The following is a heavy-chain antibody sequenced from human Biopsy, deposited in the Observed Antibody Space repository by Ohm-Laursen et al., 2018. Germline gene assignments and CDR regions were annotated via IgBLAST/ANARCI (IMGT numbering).Heavy chain of an antibody. J-gene: IGHJ5*02. D-gene: IGHD3-22*01. Sequence: SSVKVSCKVSGYTFTGYHVHWVRQAPGQGLEWMGWINAKTGDTNYAQKFQGRVTMTRDTSISTAYVDLSSLRSDDTAVYYCTRGGYYYDSLAYYYWFDPWGQGTLVTVPS. V-gene: IGHV1-2*02. CDR3: TRGGYYYDSLAYYYWFDP. CDR2: INAKTGDT. CDR1: GYTFTGYH.